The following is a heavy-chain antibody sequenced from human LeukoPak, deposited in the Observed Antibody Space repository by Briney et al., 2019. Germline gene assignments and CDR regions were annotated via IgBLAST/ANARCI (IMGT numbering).Heavy chain of an antibody. D-gene: IGHD6-13*01. Sequence: GGSLRLSCAASGFTFSDHYMDWVRQAPGKGLEWVGRTRKKANNDTTEYAASVKGRFTISRDNSKNSLYLQINSLKTEDTAVYYCARDSGLGSSWCWFDDGGQGTLVTVSS. CDR2: TRKKANNDTT. CDR3: ARDSGLGSSWCWFDD. V-gene: IGHV3-72*01. CDR1: GFTFSDHY. J-gene: IGHJ4*02.